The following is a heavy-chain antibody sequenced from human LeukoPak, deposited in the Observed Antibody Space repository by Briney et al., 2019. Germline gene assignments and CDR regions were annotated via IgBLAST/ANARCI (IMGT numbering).Heavy chain of an antibody. Sequence: SETLSLTCTVSGDSISSYYWSWIRQPAGKGLEWIGRIYTSGSTNYNPSLKSRVTMSVDTSKNQFSLKLSSVTAADTAVYYCARDPLLRYSADAFDIWGQGTMVTVSS. CDR1: GDSISSYY. V-gene: IGHV4-4*07. J-gene: IGHJ3*02. CDR2: IYTSGST. CDR3: ARDPLLRYSADAFDI. D-gene: IGHD3-9*01.